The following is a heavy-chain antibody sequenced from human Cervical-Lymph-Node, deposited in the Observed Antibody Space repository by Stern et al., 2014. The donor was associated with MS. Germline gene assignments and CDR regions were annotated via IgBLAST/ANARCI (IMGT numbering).Heavy chain of an antibody. Sequence: VQLVQSGAEIKNPGASVRIACKASGYTFTAHYFHWVRQAPGQGLQWIGWINPNNGDTHSAQRFKDSVTMTRETSISTASMELTRLTADDTAVYYCARGGTRDALDVWGQGTMVTVSS. CDR3: ARGGTRDALDV. CDR1: GYTFTAHY. D-gene: IGHD1-26*01. V-gene: IGHV1-2*02. CDR2: INPNNGDT. J-gene: IGHJ3*01.